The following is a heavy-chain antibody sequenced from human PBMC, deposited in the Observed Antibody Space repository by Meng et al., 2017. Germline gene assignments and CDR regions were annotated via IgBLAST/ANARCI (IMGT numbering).Heavy chain of an antibody. CDR2: IKSKTDGGTT. V-gene: IGHV3-15*01. CDR3: TTQLETNGQLWFEYYYYGMDV. Sequence: GGSPRLSCAASGFTFSNAWMSWVRQAPGKGLEWVGRIKSKTDGGTTDYAAPVKGSFTISRDDSKNTLYLQMNGLKTEDTAVYYCTTQLETNGQLWFEYYYYGMDVWGQGTTVTVSS. J-gene: IGHJ6*02. CDR1: GFTFSNAW. D-gene: IGHD5-18*01.